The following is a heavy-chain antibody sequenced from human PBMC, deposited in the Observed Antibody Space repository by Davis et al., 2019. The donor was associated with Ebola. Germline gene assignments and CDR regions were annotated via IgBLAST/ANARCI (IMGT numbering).Heavy chain of an antibody. V-gene: IGHV1-46*01. CDR2: IKPSGGSP. CDR3: AREEMTTVTTFDY. Sequence: ASVKVSCKASGYTFTNYYMHWVRQAPGQGLEWMGIIKPSGGSPSYAQKFQGRVTMTRDTSTSTVYMELSSLRSEDTAVYYCAREEMTTVTTFDYWGQGTLVTVSS. J-gene: IGHJ4*02. CDR1: GYTFTNYY. D-gene: IGHD4-17*01.